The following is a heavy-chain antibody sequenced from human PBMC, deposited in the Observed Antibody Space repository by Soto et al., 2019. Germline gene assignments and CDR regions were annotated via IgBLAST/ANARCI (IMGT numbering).Heavy chain of an antibody. D-gene: IGHD4-17*01. J-gene: IGHJ2*01. V-gene: IGHV3-73*01. CDR3: SRPNDNGDYDWYFDL. CDR1: GFTFRDSA. CDR2: IRNKVNDYAT. Sequence: HPGGSLRLSCAASGFTFRDSALHWVRQASGKGLEWVGRIRNKVNDYATIYAASVKGRFTISRDDSTNTAYLQMNNLRTEDTAVYYCSRPNDNGDYDWYFDLWGRGTPVTVSS.